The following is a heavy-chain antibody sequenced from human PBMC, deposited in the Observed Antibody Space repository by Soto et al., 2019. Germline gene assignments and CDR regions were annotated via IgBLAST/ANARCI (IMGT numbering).Heavy chain of an antibody. D-gene: IGHD3-10*01. J-gene: IGHJ4*02. CDR3: ARGYGSGSLDY. V-gene: IGHV4-31*03. CDR1: GGSISSGGYY. Sequence: SETLSLTCTVSGGSISSGGYYWSWIRQHPGKGLEWIGYIYYSGTTYYNPSLQSRVTISVNTSKNHFSLKLSSVTAADTAAYYCARGYGSGSLDYWGQGTLVTVSS. CDR2: IYYSGTT.